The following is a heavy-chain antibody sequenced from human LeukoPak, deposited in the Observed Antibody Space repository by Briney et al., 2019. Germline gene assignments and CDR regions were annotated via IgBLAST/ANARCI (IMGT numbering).Heavy chain of an antibody. V-gene: IGHV1-18*01. CDR1: GYTFTSYG. CDR3: ARADLGSSSWYPFQH. J-gene: IGHJ1*01. Sequence: ASVKVSCKASGYTFTSYGISWVRQAPGQGLEWMGWISAYNGNTNYAQKLQGRVTMTTDTSTSTAYMELRSLRSDDTAVYYCARADLGSSSWYPFQHWGQGTLVTVSS. CDR2: ISAYNGNT. D-gene: IGHD6-13*01.